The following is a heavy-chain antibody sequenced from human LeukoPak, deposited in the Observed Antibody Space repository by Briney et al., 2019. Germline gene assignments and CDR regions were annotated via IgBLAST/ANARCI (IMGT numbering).Heavy chain of an antibody. D-gene: IGHD3-10*02. CDR3: AKELDTMFFDY. CDR1: GFNFDRYT. Sequence: PGGSLRLSCATSGFNFDRYTIHWVRQAPGKGLEWVSLAGWARGTTFYSDSVRGRFTISRDSGRKSVYLQMNSLTTDDTAFYFCAKELDTMFFDYWGQGALVTVSS. V-gene: IGHV3-43*01. CDR2: AGWARGTT. J-gene: IGHJ4*02.